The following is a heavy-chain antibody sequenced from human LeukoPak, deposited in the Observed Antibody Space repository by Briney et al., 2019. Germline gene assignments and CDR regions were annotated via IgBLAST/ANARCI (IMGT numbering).Heavy chain of an antibody. CDR3: SLARSEYHYGMDV. CDR2: TYYRSKWYY. V-gene: IGHV6-1*01. Sequence: SQTLLLTCAISGDSVSSIRVAWNWIRQSPSRGLEWLGRTYYRSKWYYEYAVSVKSRINISPDTSKNQFSLQLTSVTPEDTAVYYCSLARSEYHYGMDVWGQGTTVTVSS. J-gene: IGHJ6*02. CDR1: GDSVSSIRVA.